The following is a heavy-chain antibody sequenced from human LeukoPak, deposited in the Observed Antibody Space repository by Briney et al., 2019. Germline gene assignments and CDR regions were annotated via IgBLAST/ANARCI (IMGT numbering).Heavy chain of an antibody. D-gene: IGHD1-1*01. V-gene: IGHV3-30*02. Sequence: GGSLRLSCAASGLTFTNFGMHWVRQAPGKGLDWVAFIMYDGSIKFYADSVLGRFTISRDNSKNTLDLQMNSLRTEDTAVYYCVKESLEGDTWGQGTLVTVSS. CDR1: GLTFTNFG. CDR2: IMYDGSIK. CDR3: VKESLEGDT. J-gene: IGHJ5*02.